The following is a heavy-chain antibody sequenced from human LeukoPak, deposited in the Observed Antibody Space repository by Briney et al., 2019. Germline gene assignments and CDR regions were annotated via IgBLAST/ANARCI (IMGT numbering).Heavy chain of an antibody. CDR3: ARHIPNYDFWSGDPYYFDY. D-gene: IGHD3-3*01. CDR1: GGSISSSSYY. V-gene: IGHV4-39*01. Sequence: ASETLSLTCTVSGGSISSSSYYWGWIRQPPWKGLDWIGSIYYSGSTYYNPSLKSRVTISVDTSKNQFSLKLSSVTAADTAVYYCARHIPNYDFWSGDPYYFDYWGHGTLVTVSS. CDR2: IYYSGST. J-gene: IGHJ4*01.